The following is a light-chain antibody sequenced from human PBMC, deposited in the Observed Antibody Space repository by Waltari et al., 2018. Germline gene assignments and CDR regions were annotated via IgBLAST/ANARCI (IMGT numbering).Light chain of an antibody. J-gene: IGLJ3*02. CDR3: SMYMGSGVWV. CDR1: SGSVSSTSY. Sequence: TVVTQEPSLSVSPGGTVTLTCALRSGSVSSTSYPTWYQQTPGQPPRTLVYKGISRSSGVPDRFSGSILGNTAALTITGAQADDESDYYCSMYMGSGVWVFGGGTKLTVL. CDR2: KGI. V-gene: IGLV8-61*01.